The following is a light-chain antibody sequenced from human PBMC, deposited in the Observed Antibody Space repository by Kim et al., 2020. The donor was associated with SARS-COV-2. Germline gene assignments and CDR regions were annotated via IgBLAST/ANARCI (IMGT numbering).Light chain of an antibody. CDR2: DAS. CDR3: QQYDNLPIT. Sequence: DIQMTQSPSSLSASVGDRVTITCQASQAISNFLIWFQQKPGKAPKLLIYDASNLATGLPSRFSGSGSGTHFTFTISSLQPEDIATYYCQQYDNLPITFGQGTRLEIK. V-gene: IGKV1-33*01. CDR1: QAISNF. J-gene: IGKJ5*01.